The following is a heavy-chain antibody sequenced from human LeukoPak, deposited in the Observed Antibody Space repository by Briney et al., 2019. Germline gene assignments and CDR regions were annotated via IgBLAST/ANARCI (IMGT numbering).Heavy chain of an antibody. J-gene: IGHJ4*02. D-gene: IGHD3-16*02. CDR2: IYHSGST. CDR3: ARDGVHDYVWGSYRYFDY. Sequence: SETLSLTCAVSGYSISSGYYWGWIRQPPGKGLEWVGSIYHSGSTYYNPSLKSRVNISVDTSKNQFSLKLSSVTAADTAVYYCARDGVHDYVWGSYRYFDYWGQGTLVTVSS. V-gene: IGHV4-38-2*02. CDR1: GYSISSGYY.